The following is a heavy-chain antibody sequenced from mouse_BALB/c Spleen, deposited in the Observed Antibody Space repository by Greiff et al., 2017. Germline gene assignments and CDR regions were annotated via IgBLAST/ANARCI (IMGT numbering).Heavy chain of an antibody. CDR1: GDSITSGY. J-gene: IGHJ2*01. V-gene: IGHV3-8*02. CDR3: ARYSAYYGNFFDY. CDR2: ISYSGST. D-gene: IGHD2-10*01. Sequence: EVNVVESGPSLVKPSQTLSLTCSVTGDSITSGYWNWIRKFPGNKLEYMGYISYSGSTYYNPSLKSRISITRDTSKNQYYLQLNSLTTEDTATYYCARYSAYYGNFFDYWGQGTTLTVSS.